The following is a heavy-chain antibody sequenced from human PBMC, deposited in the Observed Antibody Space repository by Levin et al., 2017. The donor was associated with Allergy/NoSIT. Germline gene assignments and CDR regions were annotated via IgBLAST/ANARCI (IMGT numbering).Heavy chain of an antibody. V-gene: IGHV4-34*01. CDR3: ARVGYGDTVDFDY. J-gene: IGHJ4*02. D-gene: IGHD4-17*01. Sequence: SETLSLTCAVYGGSFSGYYWSWIRQPPGKGLEWIGEINHSGSTNYNPSLKSRVTISVDTSKNQFSLKLSSVTAADTAVYYCARVGYGDTVDFDYWGQGTLVTVSS. CDR1: GGSFSGYY. CDR2: INHSGST.